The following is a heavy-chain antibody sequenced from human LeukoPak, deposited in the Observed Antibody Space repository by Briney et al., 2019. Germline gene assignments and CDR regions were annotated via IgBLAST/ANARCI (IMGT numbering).Heavy chain of an antibody. CDR3: ARPLYPHIVVVPAAIGY. D-gene: IGHD2-2*02. V-gene: IGHV1-18*04. Sequence: GASVKVSCKASGYTFTSYRISWVRQAPGQGLEWMGWISAYNGNTNYAQKLQGRVTMTTDTSTSTAYMELRSLRSDDTAVYYCARPLYPHIVVVPAAIGYWGQGTLVTVSS. CDR1: GYTFTSYR. J-gene: IGHJ4*02. CDR2: ISAYNGNT.